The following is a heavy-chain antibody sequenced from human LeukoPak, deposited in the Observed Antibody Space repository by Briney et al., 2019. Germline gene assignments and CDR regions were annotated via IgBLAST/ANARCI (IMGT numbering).Heavy chain of an antibody. CDR3: ARRHYYFDY. CDR2: IKQDGSEK. J-gene: IGHJ4*02. CDR1: GFTLSSYW. Sequence: GGSLRLSCAASGFTLSSYWMSWVRQAPGKGLEWVANIKQDGSEKYYVDSVKGRFTISRDNAKNSLYLQMNSLRAEDTAVYYCARRHYYFDYWGQGTLVTVSS. V-gene: IGHV3-7*01.